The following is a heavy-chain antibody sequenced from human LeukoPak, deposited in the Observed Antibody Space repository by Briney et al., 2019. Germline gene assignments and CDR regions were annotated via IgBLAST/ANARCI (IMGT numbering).Heavy chain of an antibody. CDR3: ARDSDVLLWFGESDSYFDY. CDR1: GYTFTSYA. V-gene: IGHV1-3*01. Sequence: GASVKVSCTASGYTFTSYAMHWVRQAPGQRLEWMGWINAGNGNTKYSQKFQGRVTITRDTSASTAYMELSSLRSEDTAVYYCARDSDVLLWFGESDSYFDYWGQGTTVTVSS. J-gene: IGHJ4*03. D-gene: IGHD3-10*01. CDR2: INAGNGNT.